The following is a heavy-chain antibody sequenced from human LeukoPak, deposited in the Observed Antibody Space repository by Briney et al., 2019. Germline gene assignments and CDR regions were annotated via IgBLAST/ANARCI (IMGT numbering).Heavy chain of an antibody. CDR2: ISNNGGYT. Sequence: GGSLRLSCAASGFTFSSYWLSWVRQAPGKGLEWVSAISNNGGYTYYADSVQGRFTISRDNSKSTLCLQMNSLRAEDTAVYYCAKQLGYCSDGSCYFPYWGQGTLVTVSS. CDR1: GFTFSSYW. D-gene: IGHD2-15*01. CDR3: AKQLGYCSDGSCYFPY. V-gene: IGHV3-23*01. J-gene: IGHJ4*02.